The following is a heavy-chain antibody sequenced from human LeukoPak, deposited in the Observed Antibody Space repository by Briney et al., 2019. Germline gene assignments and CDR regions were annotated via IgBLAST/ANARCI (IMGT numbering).Heavy chain of an antibody. CDR3: ARRVLLWFRGYFDY. J-gene: IGHJ4*02. V-gene: IGHV4-34*01. CDR1: GGSFSGYY. CDR2: INHSGST. Sequence: SETLSLTCAVYGGSFSGYYWSWIRQPPGKGLEWIGEINHSGSTNYNPSLKSRVTISVDTSKNQFSLKLSSVTAADTAVYYCARRVLLWFRGYFDYWGQGTLVTVSS. D-gene: IGHD3-10*01.